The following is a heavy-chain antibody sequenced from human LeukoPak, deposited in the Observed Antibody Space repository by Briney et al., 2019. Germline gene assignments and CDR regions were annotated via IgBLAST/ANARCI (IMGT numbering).Heavy chain of an antibody. CDR2: TYYGSKWYT. J-gene: IGHJ4*02. CDR1: GDSLSSNSAA. Sequence: SQTLSLTCAISGDSLSSNSAAWNSIRQSPSRGLEWRGRTYYGSKWYTDYAVSVKSRVTINPDTPKNQFSLQLNSVTPEDTAVYYCARNPNSFSSSWSLFDYWGQGTLVTVSS. V-gene: IGHV6-1*01. CDR3: ARNPNSFSSSWSLFDY. D-gene: IGHD6-13*01.